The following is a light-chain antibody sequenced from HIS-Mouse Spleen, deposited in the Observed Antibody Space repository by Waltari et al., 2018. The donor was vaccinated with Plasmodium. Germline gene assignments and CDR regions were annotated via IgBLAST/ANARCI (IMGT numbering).Light chain of an antibody. Sequence: QSVLTQPPSASGTPGQRVTISCSGSSSHIGSTTVNWYKQLPGTAPKLLIYSNNQRPSGVPDRFPGSKSGSSASLATSGLQSEDEADYYCAAWDDSLNGVVFGGGTKLTVL. J-gene: IGLJ2*01. CDR2: SNN. CDR1: SSHIGSTT. CDR3: AAWDDSLNGVV. V-gene: IGLV1-44*01.